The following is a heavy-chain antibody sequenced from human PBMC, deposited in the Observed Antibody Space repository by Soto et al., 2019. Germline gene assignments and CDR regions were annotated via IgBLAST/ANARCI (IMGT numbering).Heavy chain of an antibody. D-gene: IGHD3-22*01. CDR2: INPNSGGT. V-gene: IGHV1-2*02. J-gene: IGHJ4*02. Sequence: ASVKVSCKASGYTFTAYQMHWVRQAPGQGLEWMGWINPNSGGTNYDRKFQGRATMTADTSINTAYMEVTRLRFDDTAVYFCARDGNYAYVSYFFDYWGQGALVTVSS. CDR1: GYTFTAYQ. CDR3: ARDGNYAYVSYFFDY.